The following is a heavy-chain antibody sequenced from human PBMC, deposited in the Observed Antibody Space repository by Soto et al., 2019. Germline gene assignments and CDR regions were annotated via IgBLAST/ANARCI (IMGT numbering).Heavy chain of an antibody. Sequence: ASVKVSCKASGYTFTSYAMHWVRQAPGQRLEWMGWINAGNGNTKYSQKFQGRVTITRDTSASTAYMELSSLRSEDTAVYYCATTSFYMNTVPDVYYYYGMDVWGQGTTVTVSS. CDR1: GYTFTSYA. V-gene: IGHV1-3*01. D-gene: IGHD4-4*01. CDR2: INAGNGNT. J-gene: IGHJ6*02. CDR3: ATTSFYMNTVPDVYYYYGMDV.